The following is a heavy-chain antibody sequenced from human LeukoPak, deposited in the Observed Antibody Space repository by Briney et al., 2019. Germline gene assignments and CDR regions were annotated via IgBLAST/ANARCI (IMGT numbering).Heavy chain of an antibody. CDR3: AKAHLWFGEFDY. V-gene: IGHV3-23*01. Sequence: GGSLRLSCADSGFTLNNYAMSWVRQAPGEGLERVSAISGSGGSTYYADSVKGRFTISRDNSKNTLYMQMNSLRAEDTAVYYCAKAHLWFGEFDYWGQGTLVTVSS. D-gene: IGHD3-10*01. J-gene: IGHJ4*02. CDR2: ISGSGGST. CDR1: GFTLNNYA.